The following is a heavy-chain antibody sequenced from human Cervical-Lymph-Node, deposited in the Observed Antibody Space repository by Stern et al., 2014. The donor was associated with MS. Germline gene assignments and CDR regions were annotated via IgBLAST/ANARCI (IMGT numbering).Heavy chain of an antibody. CDR1: GYTFTDSF. CDR3: AREGRFFDWLSH. J-gene: IGHJ4*01. V-gene: IGHV1-2*06. Sequence: VQLVESGAEVKKPGASVRVSCRPSGYTFTDSFIHWVRQAPGQGLEWLGRINPMTGTTNSPQKFQGRSTLTRDTSISTAYMELKSLTYDDTAVYYCAREGRFFDWLSHWGQGAQVTVSS. CDR2: INPMTGTT. D-gene: IGHD3-9*01.